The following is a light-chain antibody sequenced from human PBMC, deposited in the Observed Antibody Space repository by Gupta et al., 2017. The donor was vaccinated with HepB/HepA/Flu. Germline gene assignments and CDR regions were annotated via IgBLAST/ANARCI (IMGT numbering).Light chain of an antibody. CDR2: GTK. Sequence: TILSTVSSTIFGGGYDGKWYQPVPGAAPPLLLYGTKNRRYGAAARSSCSKSGTSASLAITGLPAEDEAVYYCQSEDSSLNGDVVFGGGTRRTVL. CDR3: QSEDSSLNGDVV. V-gene: IGLV1-40*01. J-gene: IGLJ2*01. CDR1: STIFGGGYD.